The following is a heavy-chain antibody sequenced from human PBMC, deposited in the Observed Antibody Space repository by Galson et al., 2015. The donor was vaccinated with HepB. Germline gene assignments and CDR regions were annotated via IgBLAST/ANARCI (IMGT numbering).Heavy chain of an antibody. Sequence: SLRLSCAASGFTFSDFGMHWVRQAPGKGLEWVAVISYDVTNKYYADSVKGRFTISRDNSKNTLYLQMSSLRAEDTAVYYCTKDLSTLWFGGCFGYWGQGTLVTVSS. D-gene: IGHD3-10*01. V-gene: IGHV3-30*18. CDR3: TKDLSTLWFGGCFGY. CDR1: GFTFSDFG. J-gene: IGHJ4*02. CDR2: ISYDVTNK.